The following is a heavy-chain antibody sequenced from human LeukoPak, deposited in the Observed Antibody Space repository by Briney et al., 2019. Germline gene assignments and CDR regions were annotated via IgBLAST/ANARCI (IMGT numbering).Heavy chain of an antibody. D-gene: IGHD6-19*01. CDR2: ISYDGSNK. V-gene: IGHV3-30*04. CDR3: ARDFLGELSSGWSYYYYYYGMDV. CDR1: GFTFSSYA. Sequence: GGSLRLSCAASGFTFSSYAMHWVRQAPGKGLEWVAVISYDGSNKYYADSVKGRFTSSRDNSKNTLYLQMNSLRAEDTAVYYCARDFLGELSSGWSYYYYYYGMDVWGKGTTVTVSS. J-gene: IGHJ6*04.